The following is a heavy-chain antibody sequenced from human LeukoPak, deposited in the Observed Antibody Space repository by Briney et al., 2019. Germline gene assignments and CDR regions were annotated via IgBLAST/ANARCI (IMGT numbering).Heavy chain of an antibody. CDR2: IRHREYGGTA. CDR1: GFNFGSVA. CDR3: ARERAGDVDY. Sequence: GGSLRLSCATSGFNFGSVAMDWIRQAPGKGLEGVGFIRHREYGGTAEYAASVNGRFAISGDDSKSIVYLQMNDLRTEDTGVYYCARERAGDVDYWGLGTLVTVSS. J-gene: IGHJ4*02. V-gene: IGHV3-49*03.